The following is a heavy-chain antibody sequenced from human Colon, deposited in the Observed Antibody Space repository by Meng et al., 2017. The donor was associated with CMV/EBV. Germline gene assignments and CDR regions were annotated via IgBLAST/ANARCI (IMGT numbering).Heavy chain of an antibody. J-gene: IGHJ4*02. CDR2: IRSDGSAT. CDR3: VRSSGWSLFDY. Sequence: QGQLMQSGAGVKEPGASGKVSCKTSGYTFSDYYMHWVRQAPGQGLEWMGWIRSDGSATNYAQKFRGRVTMTRDASVSTAYMELSGLTSDDTAVYFCVRSSGWSLFDYWGPGALVTVSS. CDR1: GYTFSDYY. D-gene: IGHD6-19*01. V-gene: IGHV1-2*02.